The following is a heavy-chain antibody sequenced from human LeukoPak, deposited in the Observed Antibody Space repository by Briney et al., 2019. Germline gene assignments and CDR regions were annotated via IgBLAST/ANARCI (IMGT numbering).Heavy chain of an antibody. CDR2: IYSGGST. J-gene: IGHJ4*02. V-gene: IGHV3-66*01. CDR1: GGSISSNY. D-gene: IGHD6-19*01. CDR3: ARGHLGYSSGSDN. Sequence: ETLSLTCTVSGGSISSNYMSWVRQAPGKGLEWVSVIYSGGSTYYADSVKGRFTISRDNSKNTLYLQMNSLRAEDTAVYYCARGHLGYSSGSDNWGQGTLVTVSS.